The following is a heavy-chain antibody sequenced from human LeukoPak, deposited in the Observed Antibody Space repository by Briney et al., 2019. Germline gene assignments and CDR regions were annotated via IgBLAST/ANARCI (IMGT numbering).Heavy chain of an antibody. D-gene: IGHD1/OR15-1a*01. V-gene: IGHV1-69*04. CDR2: IIPILGIA. Sequence: SVKVSCKASGGTFSSYAISWVRQAPGQGLEWMGRIIPILGIANYAQKFQGRVTITADKSTSTAYMELSSLRSEDTAVYYCARLAQRSFNFDYWGQGTLVTVSS. CDR1: GGTFSSYA. J-gene: IGHJ4*02. CDR3: ARLAQRSFNFDY.